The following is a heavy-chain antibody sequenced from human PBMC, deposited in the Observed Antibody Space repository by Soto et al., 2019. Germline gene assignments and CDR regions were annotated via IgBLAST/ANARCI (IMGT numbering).Heavy chain of an antibody. J-gene: IGHJ6*02. Sequence: QVQLVQSGAEVQKPGSSVKVSCKASGGTFSSYAISWVRQAPGQGLEWMGVFIPMFNRPHSARKFQGRVTITADESTSTAYMDLSSLRSEDTAVYYCARGQFHHVSNYYYALDVWGQGTTVTVSS. CDR2: FIPMFNRP. CDR1: GGTFSSYA. CDR3: ARGQFHHVSNYYYALDV. V-gene: IGHV1-69*01.